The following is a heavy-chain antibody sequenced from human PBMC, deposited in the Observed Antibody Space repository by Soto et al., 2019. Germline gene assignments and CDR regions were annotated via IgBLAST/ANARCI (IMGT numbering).Heavy chain of an antibody. CDR1: GGTFSSYT. J-gene: IGHJ3*02. D-gene: IGHD2-2*01. CDR3: ARRCSSTSCYAGGSAFDI. V-gene: IGHV1-69*02. Sequence: QVQLVQSGAEVKKPGSSVKVSCKASGGTFSSYTISWVRQAPGQGLEWMGRIIPILGIANYAEKFQGRVTITADKSTSTAYMELSSGRSEETAVYYWARRCSSTSCYAGGSAFDIWGQGTMVTVSS. CDR2: IIPILGIA.